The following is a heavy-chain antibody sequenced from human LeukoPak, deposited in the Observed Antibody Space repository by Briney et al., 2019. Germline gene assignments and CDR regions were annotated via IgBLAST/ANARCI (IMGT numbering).Heavy chain of an antibody. CDR2: IYYSGST. V-gene: IGHV4-61*08. D-gene: IGHD3-22*01. CDR3: ARGRSYYDSPMGY. CDR1: GGSISSGGYS. Sequence: SETLSLTCAVSGGSISSGGYSWSWIRQPPGKGLEWIGYIYYSGSTNYNPSLKSRVTISVDTSKNQFSLKLSSVTAADTAVFYCARGRSYYDSPMGYWGQGTLVTVSS. J-gene: IGHJ4*02.